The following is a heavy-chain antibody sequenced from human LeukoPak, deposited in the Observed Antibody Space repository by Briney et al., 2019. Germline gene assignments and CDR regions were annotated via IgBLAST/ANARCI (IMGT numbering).Heavy chain of an antibody. CDR2: ISGSGANT. CDR3: AKYSDSTGAHYFDN. Sequence: GGSLRLSCAASGFTFSSYAMTWVRQAPGKGLEWVSTISGSGANTYYADSVKGRFTISRDNSKNTLSLQMNSLRVEDTALYYCAKYSDSTGAHYFDNWGQGPRVTVSS. D-gene: IGHD2/OR15-2a*01. V-gene: IGHV3-23*01. CDR1: GFTFSSYA. J-gene: IGHJ4*02.